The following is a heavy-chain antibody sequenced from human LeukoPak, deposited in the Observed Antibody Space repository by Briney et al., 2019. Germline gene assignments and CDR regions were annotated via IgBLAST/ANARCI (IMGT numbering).Heavy chain of an antibody. V-gene: IGHV3-20*04. Sequence: GGSLRLSCAASGFTFDDYGMNWVRQAPGKGLEWVSGIIWNGATTRYADSVKGRFTISRDNAKNSLYLQMNSLRAEDTALYYCTRGAIVVVTARFDYWGQGTLVTVSS. D-gene: IGHD2-21*02. J-gene: IGHJ4*02. CDR3: TRGAIVVVTARFDY. CDR1: GFTFDDYG. CDR2: IIWNGATT.